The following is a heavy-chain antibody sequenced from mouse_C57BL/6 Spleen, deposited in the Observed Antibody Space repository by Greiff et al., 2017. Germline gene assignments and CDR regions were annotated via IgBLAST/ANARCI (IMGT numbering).Heavy chain of an antibody. D-gene: IGHD2-3*01. V-gene: IGHV1-78*01. J-gene: IGHJ1*03. Sequence: VQLVESDAELVKPGASVKISCTVSGYTFTDHTIHWMKQRPEQGLEWIGYIYPRDGSTKYNEKFKGKATLTAGKSSSTAYMQLNSLTSEDSAVYFCARLPDGYYAYWYFDVWGTGTTVTVSS. CDR3: ARLPDGYYAYWYFDV. CDR1: GYTFTDHT. CDR2: IYPRDGST.